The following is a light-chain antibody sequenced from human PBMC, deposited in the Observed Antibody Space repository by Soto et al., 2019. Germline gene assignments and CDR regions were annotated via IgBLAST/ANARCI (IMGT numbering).Light chain of an antibody. J-gene: IGKJ5*01. V-gene: IGKV3-15*01. CDR1: QSVSIK. Sequence: DIVMTKTKATLSVSPGERATLSCRASQSVSIKLAWYQQRPGQAPRLLIYDTSTRATGIPARFSGSGSGTEFTLTISSLQSEDFAVYYCQQYNNWPPITFGQGTRLEI. CDR2: DTS. CDR3: QQYNNWPPIT.